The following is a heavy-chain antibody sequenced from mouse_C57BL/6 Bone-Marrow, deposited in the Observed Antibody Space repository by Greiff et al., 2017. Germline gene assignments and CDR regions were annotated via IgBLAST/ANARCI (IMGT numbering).Heavy chain of an antibody. Sequence: VQLQQSGAELARPGASVKLSCKASGYTFTSYGISWVKQRTGPGLAWIGEIYPRSGNTYYNEKFKGKATLTADKSSSTAYMELRSLTSEDSAVYGCARSGDYGSSLYAMDYWGQGTSVTVSS. CDR1: GYTFTSYG. V-gene: IGHV1-81*01. CDR2: IYPRSGNT. J-gene: IGHJ4*01. D-gene: IGHD1-1*01. CDR3: ARSGDYGSSLYAMDY.